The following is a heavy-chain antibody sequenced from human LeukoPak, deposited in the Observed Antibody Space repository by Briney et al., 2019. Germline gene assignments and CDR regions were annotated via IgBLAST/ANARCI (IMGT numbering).Heavy chain of an antibody. CDR2: IYYSGST. D-gene: IGHD3-9*01. Sequence: SETLSLTCTVSGGSISSSSYYWGWIRQPPGKGLEWIGSIYYSGSTYYNPSLKSRVTISVDTSKNQFSLKLSSVTAADTAVYYCARGSHRDWFDYWGQGTLVTVSS. CDR3: ARGSHRDWFDY. V-gene: IGHV4-39*01. CDR1: GGSISSSSYY. J-gene: IGHJ4*02.